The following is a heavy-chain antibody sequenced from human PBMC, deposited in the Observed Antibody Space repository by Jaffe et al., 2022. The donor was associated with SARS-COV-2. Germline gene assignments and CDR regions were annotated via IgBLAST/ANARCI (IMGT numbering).Heavy chain of an antibody. CDR2: IRSKAYGGTT. CDR1: GFTFGDYA. CDR3: TREWDVDTAMVIDY. J-gene: IGHJ4*02. Sequence: EVQLVESGGGLVKPGRSLRLSCTASGFTFGDYAMSWFRQAPGKGLEWVGFIRSKAYGGTTEYAASVKGRFTISRDDSKSIAYLQMNSLKTEDTAVYYCTREWDVDTAMVIDYWGQGTLVTVSS. V-gene: IGHV3-49*05. D-gene: IGHD5-18*01.